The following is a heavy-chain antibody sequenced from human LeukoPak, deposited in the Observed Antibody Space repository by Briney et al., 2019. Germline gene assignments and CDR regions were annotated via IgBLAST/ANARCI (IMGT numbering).Heavy chain of an antibody. CDR1: GYTFTSYG. CDR3: ARDRGRFLEWPADY. D-gene: IGHD3-3*01. J-gene: IGHJ4*02. CDR2: ISAYNGNT. Sequence: ASVTVSCKASGYTFTSYGISWVRQAPGQGLEGMGWISAYNGNTNYAQKLQGRVTMTTDTSTSTAYMELRSLRSDDTAVYYCARDRGRFLEWPADYWGQGTLVTVSS. V-gene: IGHV1-18*01.